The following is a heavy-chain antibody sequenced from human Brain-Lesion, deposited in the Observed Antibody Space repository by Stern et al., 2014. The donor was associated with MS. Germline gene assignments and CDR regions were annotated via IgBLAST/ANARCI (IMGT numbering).Heavy chain of an antibody. Sequence: VQLVQSGGDLVQPGRSLRLSCAAFGFTFDAYAMHWVRQAPGKGLEWVAGMSWNSGTIGYADSVKGRFTTSRDNAYSSLYLQMNSLRPEDTALYYCARDITGSSAYFAYWGQGTLVTVSS. CDR2: MSWNSGTI. J-gene: IGHJ4*02. V-gene: IGHV3-9*01. CDR1: GFTFDAYA. CDR3: ARDITGSSAYFAY. D-gene: IGHD1-14*01.